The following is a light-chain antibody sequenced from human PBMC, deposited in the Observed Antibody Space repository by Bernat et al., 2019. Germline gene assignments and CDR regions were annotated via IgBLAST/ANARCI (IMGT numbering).Light chain of an antibody. CDR2: DVS. Sequence: QSALAQPRSVSGSPGQSVVISCTGTRSDVGGYNYVSWYQHHPGKAPKVILYDVSKRPSGVPDRFSGSKFGSTASLTISGLQAEDEANYYFASFAGSFKCIFGGGTELTVL. CDR3: ASFAGSFKCI. V-gene: IGLV2-11*01. J-gene: IGLJ2*01. CDR1: RSDVGGYNY.